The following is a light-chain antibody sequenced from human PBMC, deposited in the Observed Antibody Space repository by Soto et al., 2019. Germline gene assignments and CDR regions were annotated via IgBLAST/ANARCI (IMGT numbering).Light chain of an antibody. Sequence: DIQMTQSPSTLSASVGDRVTSTCRASQSISSWLAWYQQKPGKAPKLLIYKASSLESGVPSRFSGSGSGTEFTLTISILQPDDFATYYCQQYNSYSWTFGQGTKVEIQ. CDR3: QQYNSYSWT. J-gene: IGKJ1*01. CDR1: QSISSW. CDR2: KAS. V-gene: IGKV1-5*03.